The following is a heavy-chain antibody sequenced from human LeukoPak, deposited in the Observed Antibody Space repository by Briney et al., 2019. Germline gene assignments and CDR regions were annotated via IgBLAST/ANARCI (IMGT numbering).Heavy chain of an antibody. J-gene: IGHJ4*02. CDR1: GYTFTSYA. D-gene: IGHD2-8*01. V-gene: IGHV1-3*01. Sequence: ASVKVSCKASGYTFTSYAMHWVRQAPGQRLEWMGWINAGNGNTKYSQKFQGRVTITRDTSASTAYMELSSLRSEDTAVYYCARDPVDCTNGVCYNYFDYWGQGTLVTVSS. CDR3: ARDPVDCTNGVCYNYFDY. CDR2: INAGNGNT.